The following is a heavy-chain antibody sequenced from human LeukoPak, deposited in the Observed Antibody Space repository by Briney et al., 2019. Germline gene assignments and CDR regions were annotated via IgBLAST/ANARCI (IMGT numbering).Heavy chain of an antibody. CDR3: ARDENKHYYDSSGYYNWFDP. Sequence: GRSLRLSCAASGFTFSSYGMHWVRQAPGKGLEWVAVIWYDGSNKYYADSVKGRFTISRDNAKNSLYLQMNSLRAEDTAVYYCARDENKHYYDSSGYYNWFDPWGQGTLVTVSS. J-gene: IGHJ5*02. CDR2: IWYDGSNK. CDR1: GFTFSSYG. V-gene: IGHV3-33*01. D-gene: IGHD3-22*01.